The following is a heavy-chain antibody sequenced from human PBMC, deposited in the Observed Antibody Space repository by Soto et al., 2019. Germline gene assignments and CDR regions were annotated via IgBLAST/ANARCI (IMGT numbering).Heavy chain of an antibody. CDR2: ISAYNGNT. J-gene: IGHJ5*02. V-gene: IGHV1-18*01. D-gene: IGHD2-2*01. Sequence: DSVKVSCKASGYTFTSYGISWVRQAPGQGLEWMGWISAYNGNTNYAQKLQGRVTMTTDTSTSTAYMELRSLRSDDTAVYYCARDRAYCSSTSCSASGWFDPWGQGTLVTVSS. CDR1: GYTFTSYG. CDR3: ARDRAYCSSTSCSASGWFDP.